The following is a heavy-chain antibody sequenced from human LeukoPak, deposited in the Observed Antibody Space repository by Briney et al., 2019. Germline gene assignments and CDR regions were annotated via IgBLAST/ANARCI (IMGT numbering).Heavy chain of an antibody. CDR1: GFTFSSYW. J-gene: IGHJ4*02. CDR3: ARRIAAAAAPYYFDY. CDR2: INSDGSST. V-gene: IGHV3-74*01. Sequence: GGSLRLSCAASGFTFSSYWMHWVRQAPGKGLLWVSRINSDGSSTSYADSVKGRFTISRDNAKNTLYLQMNSLRAEDTAVYCCARRIAAAAAPYYFDYWGQGTLVTVSS. D-gene: IGHD6-13*01.